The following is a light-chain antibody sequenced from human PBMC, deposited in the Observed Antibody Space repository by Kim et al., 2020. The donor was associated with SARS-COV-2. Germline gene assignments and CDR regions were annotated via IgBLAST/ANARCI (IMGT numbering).Light chain of an antibody. Sequence: QSALTQPPSASGTPGQRVTISCSGSSSNIGSNTVNWYQQLPGTAPQLLIYSNNQRPSGVPDPFSGSTSGTSASLAIIGLQSEDEADDYCAACYDSRNGSYVFGTGTKVTVL. CDR3: AACYDSRNGSYV. CDR2: SNN. V-gene: IGLV1-44*01. CDR1: SSNIGSNT. J-gene: IGLJ1*01.